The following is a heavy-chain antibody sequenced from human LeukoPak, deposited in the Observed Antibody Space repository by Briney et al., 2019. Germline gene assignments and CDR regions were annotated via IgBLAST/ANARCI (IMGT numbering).Heavy chain of an antibody. Sequence: PSETLSLTCTVSGGSIRSSYYYWGWIRQPPGKGLEWIGSIYDSGSTYYNPSLKSRVTISVDTSKNQFSLQLNSVTPEDTAVYYCARHTSGWSAVDYWGQGTLVTVSS. D-gene: IGHD6-19*01. CDR2: IYDSGST. CDR1: GGSIRSSYYY. CDR3: ARHTSGWSAVDY. V-gene: IGHV4-39*01. J-gene: IGHJ4*02.